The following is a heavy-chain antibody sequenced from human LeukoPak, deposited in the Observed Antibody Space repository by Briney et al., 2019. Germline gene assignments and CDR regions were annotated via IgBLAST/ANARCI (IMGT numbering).Heavy chain of an antibody. V-gene: IGHV5-51*01. Sequence: TGESLKISCKGSGYRFTTSWIGWVRQMPGKGLEWMGIIYPGDSDTRYSPSFQGQVTISVDKSISTAYLQWSSLKASDTAMYYCAKSLGGDRRGSFDYWGQGTLVTVSS. CDR2: IYPGDSDT. CDR3: AKSLGGDRRGSFDY. D-gene: IGHD2-21*02. J-gene: IGHJ4*02. CDR1: GYRFTTSW.